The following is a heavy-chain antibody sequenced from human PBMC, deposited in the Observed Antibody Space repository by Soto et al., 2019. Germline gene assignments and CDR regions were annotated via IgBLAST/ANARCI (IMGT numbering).Heavy chain of an antibody. CDR3: AKRGISSGWTFDY. V-gene: IGHV3-23*01. CDR2: ISASADTT. Sequence: GGSLRLSCAASGLTFSSYAMSWVRQAPGKGLEWVSEISASADTTYYADSVKGRFTISRDNSKNTLYLQMNRLRAEDTAVYHCAKRGISSGWTFDYWGQGTLVTVSS. J-gene: IGHJ4*02. D-gene: IGHD6-19*01. CDR1: GLTFSSYA.